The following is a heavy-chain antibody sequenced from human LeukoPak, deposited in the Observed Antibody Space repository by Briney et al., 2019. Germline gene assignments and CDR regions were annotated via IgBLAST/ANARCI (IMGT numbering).Heavy chain of an antibody. J-gene: IGHJ5*02. V-gene: IGHV3-23*01. CDR2: ISGMGGST. CDR3: AKGRTLRSWFDP. Sequence: PGGSLRLSCAPSGLTFSSYAMSCVPQAPGKGLEWGSAISGMGGSTYYADSVKGRFTISRDNSKNTLYLQMNSLRAEDTAVYYCAKGRTLRSWFDPWGQGTLVTVSS. D-gene: IGHD3-16*01. CDR1: GLTFSSYA.